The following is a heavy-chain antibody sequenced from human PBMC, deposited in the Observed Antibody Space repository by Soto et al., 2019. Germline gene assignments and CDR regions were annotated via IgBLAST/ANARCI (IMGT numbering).Heavy chain of an antibody. CDR1: GFTFDDYA. CDR3: AKDIHSGWSQPIDY. CDR2: ISWNSGSI. J-gene: IGHJ4*02. V-gene: IGHV3-9*01. Sequence: EVQLVESGGGLVQPGRSLRLSCAASGFTFDDYAMHWVRQAPGKGLEWVSGISWNSGSIGYADSVKGRITISRDNAKNSLYLQMNSLRAEDTALYYCAKDIHSGWSQPIDYWGQGTLVTVSS. D-gene: IGHD6-19*01.